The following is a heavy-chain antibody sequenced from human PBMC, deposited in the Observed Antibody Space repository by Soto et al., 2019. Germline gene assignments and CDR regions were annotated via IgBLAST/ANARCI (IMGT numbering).Heavy chain of an antibody. D-gene: IGHD3-22*01. J-gene: IGHJ4*02. CDR1: GDSISNGGYS. CDR2: IYHSGGT. CDR3: ARDSRSGYYLEF. V-gene: IGHV4-30-2*01. Sequence: QLQLQESGSGLVKPSQTLSLTCAVSGDSISNGGYSWNWIRQPPGKGLEWIGYIYHSGGTDYNPSLESRVTIPVDSSNNQFSLKLSSVTAADTAVYYCARDSRSGYYLEFWGQGTLVTVSS.